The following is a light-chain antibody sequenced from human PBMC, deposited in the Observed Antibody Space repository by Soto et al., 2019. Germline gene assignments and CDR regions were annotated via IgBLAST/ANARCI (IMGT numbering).Light chain of an antibody. J-gene: IGKJ5*01. CDR1: QSISTY. Sequence: DIQMTQSPSSLSASLDDRVTITCRASQSISTYLNWYQQKAGKVPKLLIYGAASLQSGVPSRFSGSGSGTDFTLTISSLQPEDFATYYCQQSYSPPITFGQGTRLEIK. V-gene: IGKV1-39*01. CDR3: QQSYSPPIT. CDR2: GAA.